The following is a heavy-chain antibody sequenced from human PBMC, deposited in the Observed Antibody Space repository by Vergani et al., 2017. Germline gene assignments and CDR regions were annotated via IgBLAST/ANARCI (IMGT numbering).Heavy chain of an antibody. J-gene: IGHJ6*03. CDR2: IYHSGST. Sequence: QVQLQESGPGLVKPSGTLSLTCAVSGGSISSSNWWSWVRQPPGKGLEWIGEIYHSGSTNYNPSLKRRVTISVDKSKNQFSLKLSSVTAADTAVYYCARVCRGSSSTGYYYYMDVWGKGTTVTVSS. CDR3: ARVCRGSSSTGYYYYMDV. CDR1: GGSISSSNW. D-gene: IGHD3-10*01. V-gene: IGHV4-4*02.